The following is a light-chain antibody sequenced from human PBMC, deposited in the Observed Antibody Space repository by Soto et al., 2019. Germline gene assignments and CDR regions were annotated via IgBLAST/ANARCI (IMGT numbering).Light chain of an antibody. CDR2: DAS. Sequence: ELVMTQSPATLSVAPGERATLSCRASQSISTFLAWYQQKPGQAPRLLIYDASNRAPGIPPRFSGSGSGTDFTLTIRSLEPEDSAIYYCQQRSRWPALTFGGGTKVEI. CDR1: QSISTF. CDR3: QQRSRWPALT. J-gene: IGKJ4*01. V-gene: IGKV3-11*01.